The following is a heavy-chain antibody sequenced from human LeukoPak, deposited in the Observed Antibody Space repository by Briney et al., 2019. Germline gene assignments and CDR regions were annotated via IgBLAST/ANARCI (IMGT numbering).Heavy chain of an antibody. CDR2: MNPNSGNT. J-gene: IGHJ4*02. CDR3: ARVNDFWSGYPHY. V-gene: IGHV1-8*01. CDR1: GYTFTSYD. Sequence: PGASVTVSCKASGYTFTSYDINWVRQAPGQGLEWMGWMNPNSGNTCYAQKFQGRVTMTRNTSISTAYMELSSLRSEDTAVYYCARVNDFWSGYPHYWGQGTLVTVSS. D-gene: IGHD3-3*01.